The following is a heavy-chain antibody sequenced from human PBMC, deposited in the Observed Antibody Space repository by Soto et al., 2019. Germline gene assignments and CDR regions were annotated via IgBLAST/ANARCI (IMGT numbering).Heavy chain of an antibody. J-gene: IGHJ6*02. CDR1: GFTFNTFA. CDR2: ISYDGMNI. CDR3: ARDGESMQFRGGTTSYYGMDV. D-gene: IGHD1-7*01. Sequence: QVQLMESGGGVVQSGRSLRLSCAVSGFTFNTFAMHWVRQAPGQGLEWVAGISYDGMNIYYADSVKGRFANSRNNSKNMSYLKINSLRHEETAVYYCARDGESMQFRGGTTSYYGMDVWGQGTTVTVSS. V-gene: IGHV3-30*09.